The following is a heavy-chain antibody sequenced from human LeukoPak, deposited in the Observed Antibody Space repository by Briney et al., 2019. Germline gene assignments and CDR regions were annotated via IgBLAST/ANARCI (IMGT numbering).Heavy chain of an antibody. CDR2: IYDSGST. V-gene: IGHV4-30-4*01. CDR1: GASIRSGDYY. J-gene: IGHJ3*02. Sequence: SQTLSLTCTVSGASIRSGDYYWSWIRQPPGKGLEWIGYIYDSGSTYYNPSLKSRITISVDTSENRFSLKLSSVTATDTAVYYCARDCSGGSCYGAFDIWGQGSMVTVSS. D-gene: IGHD2-15*01. CDR3: ARDCSGGSCYGAFDI.